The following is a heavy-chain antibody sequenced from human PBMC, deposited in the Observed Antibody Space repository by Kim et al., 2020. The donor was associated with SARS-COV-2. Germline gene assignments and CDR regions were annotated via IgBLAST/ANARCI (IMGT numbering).Heavy chain of an antibody. D-gene: IGHD6-6*01. J-gene: IGHJ4*02. Sequence: AQKLQGRVTMTTDTSTSTAYMELRSLRSDDTAVYYCARSGGVYSSSTFDYWGQGTLVTVSS. V-gene: IGHV1-18*01. CDR3: ARSGGVYSSSTFDY.